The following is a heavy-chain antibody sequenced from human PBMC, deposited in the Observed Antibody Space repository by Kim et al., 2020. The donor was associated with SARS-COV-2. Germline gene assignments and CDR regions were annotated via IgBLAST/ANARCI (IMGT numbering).Heavy chain of an antibody. CDR1: GFTFSNYA. V-gene: IGHV3-23*01. J-gene: IGHJ4*02. CDR3: ANAGPGFDC. CDR2: IGVSGNYT. Sequence: GGSLRLSCAASGFTFSNYAMSWVRQAPGKGPEWVSVIGVSGNYTHYADSVKGRFTISRDDSKNTLYLQMNSLRAEDTAVYYCANAGPGFDCWGQGTLVTVSS.